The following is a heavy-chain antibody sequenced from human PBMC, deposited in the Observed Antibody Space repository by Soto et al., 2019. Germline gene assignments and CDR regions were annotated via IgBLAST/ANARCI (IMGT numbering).Heavy chain of an antibody. V-gene: IGHV4-34*01. D-gene: IGHD6-13*01. Sequence: SETLSLTCAVYGGSFSGYYWSWIRQPPGKGLEWIGEINHSGSTNYNPSLKSRVTISVDTSKNQFSLKLSSVTAADTAVYYCAREKGGGVAAAGTARPNWFDPWGQGTLVTVS. J-gene: IGHJ5*02. CDR2: INHSGST. CDR3: AREKGGGVAAAGTARPNWFDP. CDR1: GGSFSGYY.